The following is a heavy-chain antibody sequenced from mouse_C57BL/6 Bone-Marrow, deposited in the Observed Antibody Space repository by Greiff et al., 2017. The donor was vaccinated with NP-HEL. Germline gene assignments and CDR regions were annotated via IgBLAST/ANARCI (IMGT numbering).Heavy chain of an antibody. CDR2: ISSKSSNYAS. Sequence: EVKLVESGGGLVQPKGSLKLSCAASGFTFNTYAMHWVRQAPGQGLEWVARISSKSSNYASYYADSVKDRFTISREDSQSMLYLQMNNLKAEDAAMYYCVREYSGAYWGQGTLVTVSA. D-gene: IGHD2-12*01. CDR1: GFTFNTYA. J-gene: IGHJ3*01. CDR3: VREYSGAY. V-gene: IGHV10-3*01.